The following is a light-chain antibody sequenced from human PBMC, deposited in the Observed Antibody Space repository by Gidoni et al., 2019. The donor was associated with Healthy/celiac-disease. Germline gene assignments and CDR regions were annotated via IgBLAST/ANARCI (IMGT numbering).Light chain of an antibody. CDR3: QSYDSSLSGVV. V-gene: IGLV1-40*01. CDR2: GNS. J-gene: IGLJ2*01. CDR1: SSNIGGGYV. Sequence: QSVLTQPPPASGAPGQRVTISCTGSSSNIGGGYVVHWYQLLPGTAPKLLIYGNSNRPSGVPDRFSGSKSGTSASLAITGLQAEDEADYYCQSYDSSLSGVVFGGGTKLTVL.